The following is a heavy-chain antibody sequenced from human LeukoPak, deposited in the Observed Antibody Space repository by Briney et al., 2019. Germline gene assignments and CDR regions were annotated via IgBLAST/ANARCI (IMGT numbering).Heavy chain of an antibody. CDR2: INPSGGST. J-gene: IGHJ6*02. CDR3: GGGGPRDYYYYGMDV. CDR1: GYTFTSYY. Sequence: ASVKVSCKASGYTFTSYYMHWVRQAPGQGLEWMGIINPSGGSTSYAQKFQGRVTMTRDTSTSTVYMELSSLRSEDTAVYYCGGGGPRDYYYYGMDVWGQGTTVTVSS. D-gene: IGHD2-15*01. V-gene: IGHV1-46*01.